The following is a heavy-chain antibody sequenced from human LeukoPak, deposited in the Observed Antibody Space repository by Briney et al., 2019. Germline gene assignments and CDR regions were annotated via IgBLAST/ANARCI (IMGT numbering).Heavy chain of an antibody. CDR1: GYTFTVYY. J-gene: IGHJ3*02. Sequence: ASVKVSCKSSGYTFTVYYLHWVRQAPGQGLEWMGWIHPNSGATNYTQKFQGRVTMTRDTSISTAYMELSRLRSDDTAVHYCTRGGRVVWGDSFHIWGQGTMLTISS. CDR3: TRGGRVVWGDSFHI. D-gene: IGHD2-15*01. CDR2: IHPNSGAT. V-gene: IGHV1-2*02.